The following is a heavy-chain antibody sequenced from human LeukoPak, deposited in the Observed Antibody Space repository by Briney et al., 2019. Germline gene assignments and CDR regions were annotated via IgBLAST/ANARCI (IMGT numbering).Heavy chain of an antibody. CDR3: ASSYGDYDYYYYMDV. J-gene: IGHJ6*03. V-gene: IGHV1-2*02. CDR2: INPNSGGT. Sequence: ASVKVSCKASGYTFTDYYMHWVRQAPGQGLEWMGWINPNSGGTNYAQKFQGRVTMTRDTSISTAYMELSRLRSDDTAVYYCASSYGDYDYYYYMDVWGKGTTVTISS. CDR1: GYTFTDYY. D-gene: IGHD4-17*01.